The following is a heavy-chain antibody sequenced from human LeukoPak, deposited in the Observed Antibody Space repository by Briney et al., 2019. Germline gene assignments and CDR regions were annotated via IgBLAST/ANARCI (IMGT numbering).Heavy chain of an antibody. CDR1: GGSFSGYY. CDR3: ARSGRYFDWLRQTNWFDP. CDR2: INHSGST. Sequence: SESLSLTCAVYGGSFSGYYWSWIRQPPGKGLEWIGEINHSGSTNYNPSLKSRVTISVDTSKNQFSLKLSSVTATDTAVYYCARSGRYFDWLRQTNWFDPWGQGTLVTVSS. J-gene: IGHJ5*02. D-gene: IGHD3-9*01. V-gene: IGHV4-34*01.